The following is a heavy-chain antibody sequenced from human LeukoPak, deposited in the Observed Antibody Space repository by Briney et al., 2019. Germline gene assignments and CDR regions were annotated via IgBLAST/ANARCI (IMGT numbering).Heavy chain of an antibody. CDR2: ISGTGGGT. D-gene: IGHD3-3*01. CDR3: AKDDNLNFWSGYSNAFDI. CDR1: GFTFNTYA. Sequence: GGSLRLSCAASGFTFNTYAMSWVRQAPGKGLEWVSSISGTGGGTYYADSVKGRFTISRDNSHKTLYLQMNSLRAEDTAVYYCAKDDNLNFWSGYSNAFDIWGQGTMVTVSS. V-gene: IGHV3-23*01. J-gene: IGHJ3*02.